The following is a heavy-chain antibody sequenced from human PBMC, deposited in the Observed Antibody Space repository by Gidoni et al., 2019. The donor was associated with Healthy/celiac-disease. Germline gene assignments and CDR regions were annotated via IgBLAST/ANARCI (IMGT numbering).Heavy chain of an antibody. J-gene: IGHJ4*02. D-gene: IGHD3-10*01. V-gene: IGHV3-23*01. CDR3: AKVVAVWFGELLPYYFDY. CDR2: ISGSGGST. CDR1: GFTFSSYA. Sequence: EVQMLESGGGLVPPGGSLRLSCAASGFTFSSYAMSWVRQAPGKGLGWVSAISGSGGSTYYADSVKGRFTISRDNSKNTLYLQMNSLRAEDTAVYYCAKVVAVWFGELLPYYFDYWGQGTLVTVSS.